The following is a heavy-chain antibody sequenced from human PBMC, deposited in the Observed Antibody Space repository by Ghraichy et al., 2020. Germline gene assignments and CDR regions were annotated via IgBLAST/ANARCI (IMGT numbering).Heavy chain of an antibody. V-gene: IGHV4-31*03. D-gene: IGHD2-2*02. CDR3: ASSLGYCSSASCYTGDGFDY. CDR2: IYYSGST. J-gene: IGHJ4*02. Sequence: SETLSLTCTVSGGSISSGGYHWSWIRQHPGKGLEWIGYIYYSGSTYYNPSLKGRVSISVDTSKNQFSLNLNSVTAADTAVYYCASSLGYCSSASCYTGDGFDYWGQGTLVTVSS. CDR1: GGSISSGGYH.